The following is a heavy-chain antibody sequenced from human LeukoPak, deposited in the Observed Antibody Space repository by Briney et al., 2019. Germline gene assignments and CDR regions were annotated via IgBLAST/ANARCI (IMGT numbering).Heavy chain of an antibody. CDR1: GGSFSGYY. Sequence: SETLSLTCAVYGGSFSGYYWSWIRQPPGKGLEWIGEINHSGSTNYNPSLKSRVTISVDTSKNQFSLKLSSVTAADTAVYYCARGPKVVVPAANLFDYWGQGTLVTVSP. CDR2: INHSGST. J-gene: IGHJ4*02. CDR3: ARGPKVVVPAANLFDY. V-gene: IGHV4-34*01. D-gene: IGHD2-2*01.